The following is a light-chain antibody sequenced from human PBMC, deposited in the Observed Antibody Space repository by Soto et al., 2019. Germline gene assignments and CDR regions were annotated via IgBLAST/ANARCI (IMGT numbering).Light chain of an antibody. CDR1: QSINSL. CDR2: GAS. V-gene: IGKV3-20*01. Sequence: ESVLTQSPGTLSLSPGEGATLSCRASQSINSLLAWYQQRRGQAPRLLIHGASNRATGIPDRFSGSGSGTDFTLTISRLEPEDFAVYYCQQYGSSPPWTFGQGTKVDTK. CDR3: QQYGSSPPWT. J-gene: IGKJ1*01.